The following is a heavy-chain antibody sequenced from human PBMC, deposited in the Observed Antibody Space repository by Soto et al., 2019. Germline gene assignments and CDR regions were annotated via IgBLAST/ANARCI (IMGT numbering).Heavy chain of an antibody. CDR1: GFTVSSNY. V-gene: IGHV3-66*01. J-gene: IGHJ6*03. CDR3: ARTQGYYYYYVDV. CDR2: IYSGGST. Sequence: EVQLVESGGGLVQPGGSLRLSCAASGFTVSSNYMSWVRQAPGKGLEWVSVIYSGGSTYYADSVKGRFTISRDNSKNTLYLQMTSLRAEDTAVYYCARTQGYYYYYVDVWGKGATVTVSS.